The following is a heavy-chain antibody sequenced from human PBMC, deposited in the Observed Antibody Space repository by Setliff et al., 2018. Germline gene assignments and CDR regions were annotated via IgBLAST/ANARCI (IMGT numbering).Heavy chain of an antibody. J-gene: IGHJ4*02. CDR1: GGAVSGDY. CDR3: ARGGTYRYFDY. V-gene: IGHV4-59*02. Sequence: PSETLSLTCSVSGGAVSGDYWTWIRQPPGKGLEYIGYINYSGSTNYNPSLKSRVTISGDTSKTQFSLKLNSMTTADTAVYYCARGGTYRYFDYWGQGTLVTVSS. CDR2: INYSGST.